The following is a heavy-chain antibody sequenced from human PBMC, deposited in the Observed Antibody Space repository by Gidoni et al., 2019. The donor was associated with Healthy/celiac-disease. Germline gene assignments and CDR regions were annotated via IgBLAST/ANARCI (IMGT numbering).Heavy chain of an antibody. Sequence: EVQLVESGGGLVQPGGSLRLSCSASGFTSRSYAMHWVRQAPGKGLEYVSAISSNGGSTYYADSVKGRFTISRDNSKNTLYLQMSSLRAEDTAVYYCVKDVLRYFDWLSPTYGMDVWGQGTTVTVSS. CDR3: VKDVLRYFDWLSPTYGMDV. V-gene: IGHV3-64D*06. CDR2: ISSNGGST. CDR1: GFTSRSYA. D-gene: IGHD3-9*01. J-gene: IGHJ6*02.